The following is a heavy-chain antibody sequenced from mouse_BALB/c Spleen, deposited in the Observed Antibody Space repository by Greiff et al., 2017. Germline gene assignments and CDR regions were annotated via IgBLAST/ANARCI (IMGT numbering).Heavy chain of an antibody. D-gene: IGHD2-2*01. CDR2: ISTYYGNT. J-gene: IGHJ3*01. CDR3: AREGGYDEAWFAY. CDR1: SYTFTDYA. V-gene: IGHV1-67*01. Sequence: QVHVKQSGPELVRPGVSVKISCKGSSYTFTDYAMHWVKQSHAKSLEWIGVISTYYGNTNYNQKFKGKATMTVDKSSSTAYMELARLTSEDSAVYYCAREGGYDEAWFAYWGQGTLVTVSA.